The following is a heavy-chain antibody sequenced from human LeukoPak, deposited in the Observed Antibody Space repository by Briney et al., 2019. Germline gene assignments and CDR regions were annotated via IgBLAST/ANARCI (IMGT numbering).Heavy chain of an antibody. J-gene: IGHJ4*02. CDR2: IIPILGIA. Sequence: ASVKVSCKASGGTFSSYAISWVRQAPGRGLEWMGRIIPILGIANYAQKFQGRVTITAEKSTSTAYMELSSLRSEDTAVYYCARGASVSPTRDGYLFDYWGQGTLVTVSS. V-gene: IGHV1-69*04. CDR3: ARGASVSPTRDGYLFDY. CDR1: GGTFSSYA. D-gene: IGHD5-24*01.